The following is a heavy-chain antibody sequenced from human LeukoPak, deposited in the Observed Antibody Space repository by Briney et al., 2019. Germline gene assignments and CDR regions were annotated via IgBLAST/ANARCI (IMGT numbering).Heavy chain of an antibody. Sequence: SETLSLTCTVSGYSISSGYYWGWIRQPPGKGLEWIGSIYHSGSTHFNPSLKSRVTISVDTSKNQFSLKLSSVTAADTAVYYCARGQGYSYGYEWFDPWGQGTLVTVSS. V-gene: IGHV4-38-2*02. CDR2: IYHSGST. D-gene: IGHD5-18*01. CDR3: ARGQGYSYGYEWFDP. J-gene: IGHJ5*02. CDR1: GYSISSGYY.